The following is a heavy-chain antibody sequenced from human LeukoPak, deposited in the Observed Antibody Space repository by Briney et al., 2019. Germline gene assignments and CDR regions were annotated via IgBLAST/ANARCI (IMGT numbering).Heavy chain of an antibody. CDR1: GFTFSSYW. J-gene: IGHJ5*02. Sequence: GGPLRLSCAASGFTFSSYWMSWVRQAPGKGLEWVANIKQDGSDKYYVDSVKGRFTISRDNAKNSVYLQMNRLRAEDTALYYCARAVAENWFDPWGQGTLVTVSS. V-gene: IGHV3-7*01. CDR3: ARAVAENWFDP. CDR2: IKQDGSDK. D-gene: IGHD6-19*01.